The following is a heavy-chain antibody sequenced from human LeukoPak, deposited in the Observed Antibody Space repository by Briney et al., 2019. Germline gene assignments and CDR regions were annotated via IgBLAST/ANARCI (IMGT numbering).Heavy chain of an antibody. V-gene: IGHV3-23*01. Sequence: GGSLRLSCAASGFTFSSYDMSWARQAPGKGLEWVSSISGSGDSTYYADSVKGRFTISRDNSKNTLYLQMNSLRAEDTAVYYCAKDSSGWYHWFDPWGQGTLVTVSS. CDR1: GFTFSSYD. CDR2: ISGSGDST. D-gene: IGHD6-19*01. CDR3: AKDSSGWYHWFDP. J-gene: IGHJ5*02.